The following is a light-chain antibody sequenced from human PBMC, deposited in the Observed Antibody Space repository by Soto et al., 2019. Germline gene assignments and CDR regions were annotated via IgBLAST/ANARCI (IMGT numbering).Light chain of an antibody. V-gene: IGKV3-15*01. CDR1: QSVSSN. Sequence: EIVMTQSPATLSVSPGERATLSCRASQSVSSNFAWYQQKPGQAPRLLIYGASTRATGIPARFSGSRSGTECTLTISSLQSEDFAVYYCQQYNNWPYTFGQGTQLEIK. CDR3: QQYNNWPYT. J-gene: IGKJ2*01. CDR2: GAS.